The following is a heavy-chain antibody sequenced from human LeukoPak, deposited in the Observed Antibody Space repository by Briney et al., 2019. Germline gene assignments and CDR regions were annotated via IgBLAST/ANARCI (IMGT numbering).Heavy chain of an antibody. J-gene: IGHJ4*02. Sequence: SETLSLTCTVSGGSISSYYWSWIRQPAGKGLEWIGRIYTSGSTNYNPSLKSRVTMSVDTSKNQFSLKLSSVTAADTAVYYCARSPARYGSSTSCPPDYWGQGTLVPVSS. V-gene: IGHV4-4*07. CDR3: ARSPARYGSSTSCPPDY. CDR1: GGSISSYY. D-gene: IGHD2-2*01. CDR2: IYTSGST.